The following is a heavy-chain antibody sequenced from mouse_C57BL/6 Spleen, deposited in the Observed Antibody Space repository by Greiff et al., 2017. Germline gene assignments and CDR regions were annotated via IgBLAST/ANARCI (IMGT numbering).Heavy chain of an antibody. CDR2: INPGSGGT. V-gene: IGHV1-54*01. Sequence: QVQLQQSGAELVRPGTSVKVSCKASGYAFTNYLIEWVKQRPGQGLEWFGVINPGSGGTNYNEKFKGKAPLTADKSSSTAYMQLSSLTSEDSAVYYCARSSDYYGSSLFDYWGQGTTLTVSS. CDR1: GYAFTNYL. D-gene: IGHD1-1*01. J-gene: IGHJ2*01. CDR3: ARSSDYYGSSLFDY.